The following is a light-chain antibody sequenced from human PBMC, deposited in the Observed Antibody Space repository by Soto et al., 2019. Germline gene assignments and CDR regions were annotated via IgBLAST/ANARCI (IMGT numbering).Light chain of an antibody. CDR3: AAWDDSLNVL. CDR2: TND. CDR1: SSNIGSKT. J-gene: IGLJ2*01. V-gene: IGLV1-44*01. Sequence: QSALTQPPSASGTPGHRVTGSCSGSSSNIGSKTVNWYQQLPGTAPKLLIYTNDRRPSGVPDRFSASKSGTSASLAISGLQSEDEADYFCAAWDDSLNVLFGGVTKLTVL.